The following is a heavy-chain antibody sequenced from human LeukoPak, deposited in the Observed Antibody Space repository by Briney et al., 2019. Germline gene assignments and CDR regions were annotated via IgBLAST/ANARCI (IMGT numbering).Heavy chain of an antibody. CDR2: LFDARKV. Sequence: SETLTLTCTVSNGSMRSYYWTWIRQPAGKGLEWVGRLFDARKVNYNPSLGGRVTMSMDTSKNEFSLRMTSVTAADTAVYYCARGFQGVFDYWGQGALVTVSS. CDR3: ARGFQGVFDY. CDR1: NGSMRSYY. V-gene: IGHV4-4*07. J-gene: IGHJ4*02.